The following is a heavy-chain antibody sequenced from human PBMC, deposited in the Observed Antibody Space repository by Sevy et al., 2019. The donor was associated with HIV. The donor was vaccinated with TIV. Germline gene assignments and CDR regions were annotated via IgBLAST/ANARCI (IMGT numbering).Heavy chain of an antibody. CDR2: IKRDGSER. J-gene: IGHJ4*02. CDR3: ARGSKYCSSTSCWGRDFDY. V-gene: IGHV3-7*03. CDR1: GFSFSNYW. D-gene: IGHD2-2*01. Sequence: GESLKISCAASGFSFSNYWMSWVRQAPGKGLEWVANIKRDGSERYYVASVKGRFTISRDNAKTSLYLQMHSLRSDDTAVYYCARGSKYCSSTSCWGRDFDYWGQGTLVTVSS.